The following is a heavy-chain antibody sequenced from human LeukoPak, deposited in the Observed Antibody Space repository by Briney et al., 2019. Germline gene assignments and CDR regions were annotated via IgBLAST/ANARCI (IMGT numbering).Heavy chain of an antibody. Sequence: HPGGSLTLSCAAAGSNFNDAYMTWARQAPGKGLEWVSLIASSGRNTYYTDSVRGRLTISRDNSKNTLYLQMNSLRAEDTAVYYCAQESAGYYYDGSGYYFDYWGQGTLVTVSS. J-gene: IGHJ4*02. CDR3: AQESAGYYYDGSGYYFDY. D-gene: IGHD3-22*01. V-gene: IGHV3-23*01. CDR1: GSNFNDAY. CDR2: IASSGRNT.